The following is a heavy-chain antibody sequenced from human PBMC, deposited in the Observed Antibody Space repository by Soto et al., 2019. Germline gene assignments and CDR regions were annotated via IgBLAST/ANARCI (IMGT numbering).Heavy chain of an antibody. CDR1: GGSVSSGSYY. J-gene: IGHJ4*02. D-gene: IGHD3-22*01. Sequence: SETLSLTCTVSGGSVSSGSYYWSWIRQSPGKGLEWIGYNTNYNPSLKSRVTTSVDTSKNQFSLKLRSVTAADTAIYYRARATSPYYYDSSGFHFDYWGRGTLVTVSS. V-gene: IGHV4-61*01. CDR2: NT. CDR3: ARATSPYYYDSSGFHFDY.